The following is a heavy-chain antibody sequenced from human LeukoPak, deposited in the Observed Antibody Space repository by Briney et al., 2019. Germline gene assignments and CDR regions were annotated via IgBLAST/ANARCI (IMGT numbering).Heavy chain of an antibody. Sequence: SETLSLTCTVSGGSISSGGYYWSWIRQPPGKGLEWIGYIYHSGSTYYNPSLKSRVTISVDRSKNQFSLKLSSVTAADTAVYYCATEAELRFLEWPYYYYMDVWGKGTTVTVSS. CDR2: IYHSGST. D-gene: IGHD3-3*01. CDR1: GGSISSGGYY. V-gene: IGHV4-30-2*01. J-gene: IGHJ6*03. CDR3: ATEAELRFLEWPYYYYMDV.